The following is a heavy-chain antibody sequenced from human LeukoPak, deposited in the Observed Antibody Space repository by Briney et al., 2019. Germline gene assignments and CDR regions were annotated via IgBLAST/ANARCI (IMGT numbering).Heavy chain of an antibody. CDR1: GGSISSGGYY. J-gene: IGHJ4*02. CDR2: IYYSGST. V-gene: IGHV4-31*03. CDR3: ATRVNDSSYYFDY. Sequence: SETLSLTCTVSGGSISSGGYYWSWIRQHPGKGLEWIGYIYYSGSTYYNPSLKSRVTISVDTSKNQFSLKLSSVTAADTAVYHCATRVNDSSYYFDYWGQGTLVTVSS. D-gene: IGHD3-22*01.